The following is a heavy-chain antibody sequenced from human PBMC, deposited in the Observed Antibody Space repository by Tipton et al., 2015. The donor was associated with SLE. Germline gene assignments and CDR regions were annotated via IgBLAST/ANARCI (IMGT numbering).Heavy chain of an antibody. V-gene: IGHV4-38-2*01. CDR3: ARGDIVVVVAATLVFDY. J-gene: IGHJ4*02. Sequence: TLSHTCAVSGYSISSGYYWGWIRQPPGKGLEWIGSIYHSGSTYYNPSLKSRVTISVDTSKNQFSLKLSSVTAADTAVYYCARGDIVVVVAATLVFDYWGQGTLVTVSS. D-gene: IGHD2-15*01. CDR1: GYSISSGYY. CDR2: IYHSGST.